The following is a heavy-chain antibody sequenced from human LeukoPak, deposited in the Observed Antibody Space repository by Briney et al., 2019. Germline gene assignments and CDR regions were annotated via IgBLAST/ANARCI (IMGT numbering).Heavy chain of an antibody. D-gene: IGHD2-15*01. CDR2: IYENDEK. V-gene: IGHV2-5*01. Sequence: SGPTLVNPTQTLTLTCTFSGFSFSSGGVGVGRIRQPPGGALEWLGVIYENDEKLYSSSLQNRLSITKDTSKNRVVLTMANMAPVDTATYYCAHRHRGVASDIWGQGTMVTVSS. J-gene: IGHJ3*02. CDR3: AHRHRGVASDI. CDR1: GFSFSSGGVG.